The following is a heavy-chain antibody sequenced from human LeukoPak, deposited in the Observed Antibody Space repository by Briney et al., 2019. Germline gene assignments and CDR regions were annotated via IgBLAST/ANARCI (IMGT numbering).Heavy chain of an antibody. J-gene: IGHJ1*01. D-gene: IGHD6-19*01. CDR2: IRYDGSNK. CDR3: AKARSGWPPAEYFQH. CDR1: RFTFSSYG. V-gene: IGHV3-30*02. Sequence: GGSLRLSCAASRFTFSSYGMHWVRQAPGKGLEWVAFIRYDGSNKYYADSVKGRFTISRDNSKNTLYLQMNSLRAEDTAVYYCAKARSGWPPAEYFQHWGQGTLVTVSS.